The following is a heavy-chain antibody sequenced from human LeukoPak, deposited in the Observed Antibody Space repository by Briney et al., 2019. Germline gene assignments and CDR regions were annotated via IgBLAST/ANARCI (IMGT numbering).Heavy chain of an antibody. CDR1: GFTFSSYS. Sequence: GGSLRLSCAASGFTFSSYSMNWVRQAPGKGLEWVSSISSSGSTIYYADSVKGRFTISRDNAKNSLYLQMNSLRAEDTAVYYCARGGYDSSGYRDFDYWGQGTLVTVSS. CDR2: ISSSGSTI. J-gene: IGHJ4*02. V-gene: IGHV3-48*04. CDR3: ARGGYDSSGYRDFDY. D-gene: IGHD3-22*01.